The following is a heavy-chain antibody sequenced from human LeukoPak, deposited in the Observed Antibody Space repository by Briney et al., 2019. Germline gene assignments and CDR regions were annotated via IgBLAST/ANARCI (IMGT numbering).Heavy chain of an antibody. CDR2: IYPGDSDI. CDR1: GYSFTTYW. Sequence: GESLKISCKGSGYSFTTYWIAWVRQMPGKGLEWMGIIYPGDSDIRYSPSFQGQVTISADKSINTAYLQWSSLKASDTAMYYCARANEDTVGWFDPWGQGTLVTVSS. CDR3: ARANEDTVGWFDP. D-gene: IGHD1-1*01. J-gene: IGHJ5*02. V-gene: IGHV5-51*01.